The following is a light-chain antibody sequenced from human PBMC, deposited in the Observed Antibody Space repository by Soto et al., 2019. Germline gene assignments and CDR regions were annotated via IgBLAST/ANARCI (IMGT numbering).Light chain of an antibody. J-gene: IGLJ1*01. V-gene: IGLV2-23*01. CDR1: SSDVGSGNV. CDR2: EDF. CDR3: CAISTSYLYV. Sequence: QSVLTQPASVSGSPGQSITISCTGTSSDVGSGNVVSWYQHYPGKAPQLMIYEDFKRPSGVSSRFSGSKSGHTASLTISGLQAGVVDDSPSCAISTSYLYVFGSGT.